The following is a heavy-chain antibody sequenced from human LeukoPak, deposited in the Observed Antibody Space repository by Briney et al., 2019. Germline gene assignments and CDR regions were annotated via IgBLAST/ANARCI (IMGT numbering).Heavy chain of an antibody. D-gene: IGHD1-26*01. CDR3: AKERWELQGEFFHYYGMDV. CDR1: GFTFSSNG. Sequence: GGSLRLAWAASGFTFSSNGMSWVRQAPGKGLEWVSAISGSGGVTYYADSVRGRFTITRDNSKYALYLKMTSLRAEDTAVYFCAKERWELQGEFFHYYGMDVWGQGNTVTVSS. J-gene: IGHJ6*02. CDR2: ISGSGGVT. V-gene: IGHV3-23*01.